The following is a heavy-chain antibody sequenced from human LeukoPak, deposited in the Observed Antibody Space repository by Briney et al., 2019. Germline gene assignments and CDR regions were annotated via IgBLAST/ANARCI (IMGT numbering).Heavy chain of an antibody. D-gene: IGHD3-16*01. CDR3: AKDSFDHNGVFDAYDI. Sequence: GGSLTLSCAASGFTFNIYAMSWVRQAPGKGLEWVSSIGSTDTYYADSVKGRFSISRDNSRSTLFLQMSSLRADDTAVYYCAKDSFDHNGVFDAYDIWGQGTLVTVSS. CDR2: IGSTDT. V-gene: IGHV3-23*01. CDR1: GFTFNIYA. J-gene: IGHJ3*02.